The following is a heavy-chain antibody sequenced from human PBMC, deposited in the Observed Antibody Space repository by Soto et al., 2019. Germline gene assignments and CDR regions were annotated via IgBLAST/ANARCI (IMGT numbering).Heavy chain of an antibody. D-gene: IGHD3-22*01. CDR2: IYPGDSDT. J-gene: IGHJ3*02. CDR1: GYSFTSYW. Sequence: GESLKISCKGSGYSFTSYWIGWVRQMPGKGLEWMGIIYPGDSDTRYSPSFQGQVTISDDKSIRTAYLQWSSLKASDTAMYYCARLCSSRYGNYYDSSCYYAVDIWGQGTMVTVSS. CDR3: ARLCSSRYGNYYDSSCYYAVDI. V-gene: IGHV5-51*01.